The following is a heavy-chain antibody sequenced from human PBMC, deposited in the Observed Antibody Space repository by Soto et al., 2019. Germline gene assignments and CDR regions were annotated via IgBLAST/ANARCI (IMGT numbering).Heavy chain of an antibody. CDR1: GYTFTGYY. Sequence: ASVKVSCKASGYTFTGYYMHWVRQAPGQGLEWMGWINPNSGGTNYAQKFQGWVTMTRDTSISTAYMELSRLRSDDTAVYYCARDRRIQLQTEPYGMDVWGQGTTVTVSS. V-gene: IGHV1-2*04. J-gene: IGHJ6*02. D-gene: IGHD5-18*01. CDR2: INPNSGGT. CDR3: ARDRRIQLQTEPYGMDV.